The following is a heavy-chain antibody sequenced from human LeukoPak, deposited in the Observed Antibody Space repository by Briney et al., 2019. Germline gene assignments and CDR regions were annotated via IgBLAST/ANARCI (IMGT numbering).Heavy chain of an antibody. CDR1: GGSISSYY. Sequence: SETLSLTCTVSGGSISSYYGSWIRQPPGKGLEWVGYIYYSGSTNYNPSLKSRVTISVDTSKNQFSLKLSSVTAADTAVYYCARGVGATPPYYYYYMDVWGKGTTVTVSS. CDR2: IYYSGST. D-gene: IGHD1-26*01. J-gene: IGHJ6*03. V-gene: IGHV4-59*01. CDR3: ARGVGATPPYYYYYMDV.